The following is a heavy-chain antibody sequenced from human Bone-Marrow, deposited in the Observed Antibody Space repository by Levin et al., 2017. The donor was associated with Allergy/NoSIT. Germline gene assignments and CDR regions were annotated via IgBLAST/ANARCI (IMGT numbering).Heavy chain of an antibody. J-gene: IGHJ5*02. V-gene: IGHV3-48*01. CDR2: ISSGVNAI. Sequence: GESLKISCAGSGFILSRDSINWVRQAPGKGLEWVSYISSGVNAIYYSDSVEGRFTVSRDNAKNSVYLQMNSLRAEDTAVYYCARGAELDPWGQGTLVIVSS. CDR1: GFILSRDS. CDR3: ARGAELDP.